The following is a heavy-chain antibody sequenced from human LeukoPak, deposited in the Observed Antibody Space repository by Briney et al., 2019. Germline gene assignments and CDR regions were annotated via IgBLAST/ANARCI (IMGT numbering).Heavy chain of an antibody. CDR1: GYTFTNYA. Sequence: APVKVSCKASGYTFTNYAMNWVRQAPGQGLEWMGWIHPSTGNPMYAQGFTGRFVFSLDTSVSTTYLQISSLKAEDTAVYYCARAYQHLGELSLPNYWGQGTLVTVSS. CDR3: ARAYQHLGELSLPNY. CDR2: IHPSTGNP. D-gene: IGHD3-16*02. V-gene: IGHV7-4-1*02. J-gene: IGHJ4*02.